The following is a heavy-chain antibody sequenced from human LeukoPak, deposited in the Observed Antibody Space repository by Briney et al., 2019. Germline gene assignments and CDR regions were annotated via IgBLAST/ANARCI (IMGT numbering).Heavy chain of an antibody. CDR2: IYESGSS. D-gene: IGHD7-27*01. CDR3: ARHSGDPYYFDY. Sequence: SETLSLTCTVSRGSMSSGGYFWTWIRQTPGKGLEWIGHIYESGSSNYNPSLKSRVTISVDTSKNQFSLKLSSVTAADTAVYYCARHSGDPYYFDYWGQGTLVTVSS. CDR1: RGSMSSGGYF. V-gene: IGHV4-30-2*03. J-gene: IGHJ4*02.